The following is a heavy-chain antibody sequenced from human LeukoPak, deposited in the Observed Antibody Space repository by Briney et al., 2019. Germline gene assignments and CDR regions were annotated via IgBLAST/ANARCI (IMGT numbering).Heavy chain of an antibody. CDR1: GGSFSGYY. CDR3: AREAPADY. V-gene: IGHV4-34*01. J-gene: IGHJ4*02. CDR2: INHSGST. Sequence: SETLSLTCAVYGGSFSGYYCSWIRQPPGKGLEWIGEINHSGSTNYNPSLKSRVTISVDTSKNQFSLKLSSVTAADTAVYYCAREAPADYWGQGTLVTVSS.